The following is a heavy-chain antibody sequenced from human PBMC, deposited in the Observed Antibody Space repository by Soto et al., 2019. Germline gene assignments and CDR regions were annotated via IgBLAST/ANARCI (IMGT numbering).Heavy chain of an antibody. V-gene: IGHV3-30*18. CDR2: ISYDGSDK. J-gene: IGHJ5*02. CDR1: GFTFSSYG. D-gene: IGHD3-16*01. Sequence: QVQLVESGGGVVQPGRSLRLSCAASGFTFSSYGMHWVRQAPDKGLQWVAVISYDGSDKYYADSVKGRFTISRDDSTNTMYLQMNSLRPEDTAVYYCAKTSGYDYVWGSSGLDPWGPGTLVTVSS. CDR3: AKTSGYDYVWGSSGLDP.